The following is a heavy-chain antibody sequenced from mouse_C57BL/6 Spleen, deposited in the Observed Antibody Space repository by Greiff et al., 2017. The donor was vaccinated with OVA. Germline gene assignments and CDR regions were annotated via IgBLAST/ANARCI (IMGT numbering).Heavy chain of an antibody. V-gene: IGHV1-50*01. CDR2: IDPSDGYT. J-gene: IGHJ2*01. D-gene: IGHD1-1*01. CDR3: ARGGAGSSPFDH. CDR1: GYTFTSYW. Sequence: QVQLKQPGAELVKPGASVKLSCKASGYTFTSYWMQWVKQRPGQGLEWIGEIDPSDGYTNYNQKFKGKATLTVDTSSSTAYMQLSSLTSEDSAVYYCARGGAGSSPFDHWGQGTTLTVSS.